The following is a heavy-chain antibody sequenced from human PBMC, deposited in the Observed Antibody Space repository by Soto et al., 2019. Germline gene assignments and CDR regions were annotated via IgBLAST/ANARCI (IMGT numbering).Heavy chain of an antibody. D-gene: IGHD6-19*01. CDR3: AKERSSGWSFDY. Sequence: EVQLLESGGGLVQPGGSLRLSCAASGFTFSTYAMNWVRQAPGKGLEWVSGISGSGDSTYYADSVKGRFTVSRDNSKNTLYLQRNSVRAEDTAVFYCAKERSSGWSFDYWGQGTLVTVSS. J-gene: IGHJ4*02. CDR2: ISGSGDST. CDR1: GFTFSTYA. V-gene: IGHV3-23*01.